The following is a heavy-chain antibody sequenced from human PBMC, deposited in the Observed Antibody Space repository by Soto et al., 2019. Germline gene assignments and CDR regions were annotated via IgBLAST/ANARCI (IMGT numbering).Heavy chain of an antibody. J-gene: IGHJ4*02. CDR1: GYTFTSYG. CDR3: ARGAHRRDGSTTFDY. CDR2: ISAYNGNT. V-gene: IGHV1-18*01. D-gene: IGHD5-12*01. Sequence: ASVKVSCKASGYTFTSYGISWVRQAPGQGLEWMGWISAYNGNTNYAQKLQGRVTMTTDTSTSTAYMELRSLRSDDTTVYYCARGAHRRDGSTTFDYWGQGTLVTVSS.